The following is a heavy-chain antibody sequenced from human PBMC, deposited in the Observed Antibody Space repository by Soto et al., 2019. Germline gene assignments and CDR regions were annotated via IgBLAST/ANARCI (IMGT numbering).Heavy chain of an antibody. CDR3: ARTGPPVDY. CDR1: GYTFSSYA. Sequence: QVQLVQSGAEVKKPGASVKVSCKASGYTFSSYAISWVRQAPGQGLEWMGWIITYNGNTNYAQKAXGRVTMTTDTPTTTAYMALRSLRPDATAVYSCARTGPPVDYWGQGTLVTVSS. V-gene: IGHV1-18*01. CDR2: IITYNGNT. J-gene: IGHJ4*02.